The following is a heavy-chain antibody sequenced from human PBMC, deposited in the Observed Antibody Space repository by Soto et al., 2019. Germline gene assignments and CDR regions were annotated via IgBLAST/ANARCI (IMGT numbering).Heavy chain of an antibody. CDR1: GGSISSGYYY. J-gene: IGHJ4*02. D-gene: IGHD2-2*01. V-gene: IGHV4-30-2*01. Sequence: SETLSLTCTVSGGSISSGYYYLIWIRQPPGKGLEWIGYMYHSGSTYYNPSLKSRVTISIDRSKNQFSLKLSSVTAADTAVYYCARVPDYWGQGILVTVSS. CDR3: ARVPDY. CDR2: MYHSGST.